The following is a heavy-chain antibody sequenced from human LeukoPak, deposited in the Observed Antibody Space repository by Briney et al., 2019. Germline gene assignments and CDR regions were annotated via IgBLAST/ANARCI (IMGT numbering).Heavy chain of an antibody. CDR3: ASVGYCSGGSCYSNWFDP. V-gene: IGHV1-69*04. D-gene: IGHD2-15*01. CDR2: IIPIFGIA. CDR1: GYTFTIYG. Sequence: SVKVSCKASGYTFTIYGISWVRQAPGQGLEWMGRIIPIFGIANYAQKFQGRVTITADKSTSTAYMELSSLRSEDAAVYYCASVGYCSGGSCYSNWFDPWGQGTLVTVS. J-gene: IGHJ5*02.